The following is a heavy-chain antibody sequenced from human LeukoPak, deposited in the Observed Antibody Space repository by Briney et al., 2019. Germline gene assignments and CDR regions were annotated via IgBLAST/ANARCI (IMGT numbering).Heavy chain of an antibody. V-gene: IGHV4-30-4*01. CDR2: IYHSGST. D-gene: IGHD1-26*01. J-gene: IGHJ4*02. Sequence: SQTLSLTCTVSGGSISSGDYYWSWIRQPPGKGLEWIGTIYHSGSTYYNPSLKSRVTISVDTSKNQFSLRLSSVTAADTAVYYCARDLGSGSYLGDYWGQGTLVTVSS. CDR1: GGSISSGDYY. CDR3: ARDLGSGSYLGDY.